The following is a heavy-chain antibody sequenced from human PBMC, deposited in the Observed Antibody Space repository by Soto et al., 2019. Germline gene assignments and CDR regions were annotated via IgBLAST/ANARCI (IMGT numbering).Heavy chain of an antibody. CDR3: AIVGATNNY. D-gene: IGHD1-26*01. CDR2: INPSGST. CDR1: GGSFSGYY. Sequence: PSETLSLTCAVYGGSFSGYYWSWIRQPPGKGLEWIGEINPSGSTNYNPSLKSRVTISVDTSKNQFSLKLSSVTAADTAVYYCAIVGATNNYWGQGTLVTVSS. J-gene: IGHJ4*02. V-gene: IGHV4-34*01.